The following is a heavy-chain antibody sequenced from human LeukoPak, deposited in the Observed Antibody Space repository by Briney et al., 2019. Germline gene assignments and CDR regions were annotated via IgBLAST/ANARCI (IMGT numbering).Heavy chain of an antibody. J-gene: IGHJ4*02. Sequence: GASVKVSCKASGYTFTSYYMHWVRQAPGQGLEWMGIINPSGGSTSYAQKFQGRVTMTRDTSTSTVYMELSSLRSEDTAVYYCARDRTRITIFGVAITHFDYWGQGTLVTVSS. CDR2: INPSGGST. D-gene: IGHD3-3*01. CDR1: GYTFTSYY. CDR3: ARDRTRITIFGVAITHFDY. V-gene: IGHV1-46*01.